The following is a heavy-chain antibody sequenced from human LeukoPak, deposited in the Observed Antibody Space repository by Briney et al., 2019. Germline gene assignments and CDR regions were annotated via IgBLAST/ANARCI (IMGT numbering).Heavy chain of an antibody. CDR1: GFTFSSYA. CDR3: AKDAVGAAAADY. Sequence: PGGSLRLSCAASGFTFSSYALSWVRQAPGQGLEWVSAISTGGNTYYADSVKGRFTISRDNSKNTLYLQMSGLKAEDTAVYYCAKDAVGAAAADYWGQGALVTVSS. J-gene: IGHJ4*02. CDR2: ISTGGNT. V-gene: IGHV3-23*01. D-gene: IGHD6-25*01.